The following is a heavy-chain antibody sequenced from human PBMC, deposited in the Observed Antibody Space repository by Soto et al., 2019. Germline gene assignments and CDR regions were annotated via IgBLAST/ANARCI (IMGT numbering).Heavy chain of an antibody. Sequence: PGGTLSLTSXVXLDPIRRSSWHWFRRPPGKVQRWIGYIYYSGSTIYSPSLKSRVTIAVDTSKNQFSLKLSSVAAADTAVYYCAREHRTVTTAYYSYYMDVGGKGTTVTVSS. CDR3: AREHRTVTTAYYSYYMDV. J-gene: IGHJ6*03. CDR1: LDPIRRSS. D-gene: IGHD4-4*01. CDR2: IYYSGST. V-gene: IGHV4-59*01.